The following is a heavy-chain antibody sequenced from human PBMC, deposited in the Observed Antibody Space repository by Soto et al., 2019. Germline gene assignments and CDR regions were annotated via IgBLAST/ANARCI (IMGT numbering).Heavy chain of an antibody. CDR3: ARLLWFGELLGWFDP. J-gene: IGHJ5*02. CDR2: ISAYNGNT. Sequence: GASVKVSCKASGYTFTSYGISWVRQAPGQGLEWMGWISAYNGNTNYAQKLQGRVTMTTDTSTSTAYMELRSLRSDDTAVYYCARLLWFGELLGWFDPWGQGTLVTVSS. D-gene: IGHD3-10*01. CDR1: GYTFTSYG. V-gene: IGHV1-18*01.